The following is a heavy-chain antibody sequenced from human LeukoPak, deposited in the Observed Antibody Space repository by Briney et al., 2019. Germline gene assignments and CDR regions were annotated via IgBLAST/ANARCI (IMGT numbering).Heavy chain of an antibody. J-gene: IGHJ3*01. Sequence: PSETLSLTCAAYGGSFSGYYWSRVRQTPGKGLEWIGEINHTGNTHYNPSLKSRVTMSVDTSKNQFSLKLTSVTAADTAVYYCASILRFVWGQGTMVTVSS. CDR2: INHTGNT. CDR3: ASILRFV. V-gene: IGHV4-34*01. CDR1: GGSFSGYY. D-gene: IGHD3-3*01.